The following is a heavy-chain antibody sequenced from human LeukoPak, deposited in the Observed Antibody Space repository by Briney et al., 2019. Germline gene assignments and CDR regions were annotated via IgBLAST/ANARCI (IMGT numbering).Heavy chain of an antibody. CDR2: IYYGGSA. Sequence: TSETLSLTCTVSGDSISRFYWSWIRQSPGKGLEWIGHIYYGGSAYSNPSLRSRVTISLDTSKNQLSLSLTSVAAADTAVYYCARRQYGYYGYAFDIWGQGTPVTVSS. CDR1: GDSISRFY. V-gene: IGHV4-59*01. D-gene: IGHD4-17*01. J-gene: IGHJ3*02. CDR3: ARRQYGYYGYAFDI.